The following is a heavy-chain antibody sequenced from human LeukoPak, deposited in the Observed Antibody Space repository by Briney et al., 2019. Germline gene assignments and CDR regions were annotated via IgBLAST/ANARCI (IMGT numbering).Heavy chain of an antibody. CDR2: INHSGST. Sequence: SETLSLTCAAYGGSFSGYYWSWIRQPPGKGLEWIGEINHSGSTNYNPSLKSRVTISVDTSKNQFSLKLSSVTAADTAVYYCARFGDGYLDYWGQGTLVTVSS. CDR3: ARFGDGYLDY. V-gene: IGHV4-34*01. J-gene: IGHJ4*02. D-gene: IGHD3-3*01. CDR1: GGSFSGYY.